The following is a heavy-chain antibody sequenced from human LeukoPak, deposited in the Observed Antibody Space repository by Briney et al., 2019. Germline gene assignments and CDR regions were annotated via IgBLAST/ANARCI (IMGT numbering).Heavy chain of an antibody. CDR3: ARSGGWYNDAFDT. D-gene: IGHD6-19*01. V-gene: IGHV4-4*07. Sequence: PSETLSLTCTVSGGSISSYYWTWIRQPAGKGLEWIGRLYTSGSTNYNPSLKSRVTMSVDTSKNQFSLKLSSVTAADTAVYYCARSGGWYNDAFDTWGQGTMVTVSS. CDR2: LYTSGST. J-gene: IGHJ3*02. CDR1: GGSISSYY.